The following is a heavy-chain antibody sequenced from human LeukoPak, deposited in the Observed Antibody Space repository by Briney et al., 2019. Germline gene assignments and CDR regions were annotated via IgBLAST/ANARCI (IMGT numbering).Heavy chain of an antibody. V-gene: IGHV3-30*18. J-gene: IGHJ4*02. CDR1: GFTFSIYV. Sequence: PGRSLRLSYAASGFTFSIYVMHSGPHAPGKGRECGAVISYDGSNKYYADSVKGRFPISRDNSKNTLYLQMNSLRAEDTAVYYCAKDGPAAAGIDYWGQGTLVTVSS. CDR2: ISYDGSNK. CDR3: AKDGPAAAGIDY. D-gene: IGHD6-13*01.